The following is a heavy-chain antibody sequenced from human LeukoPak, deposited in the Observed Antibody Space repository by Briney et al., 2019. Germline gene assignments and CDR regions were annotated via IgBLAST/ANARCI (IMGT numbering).Heavy chain of an antibody. Sequence: GESLKISCKASGYTFTHQWIGWVSQKSGSGLEWMGIIYHRDSDTRYSPSFQGHVSISADTSINTAYLEWSRLEASDTAIYYCARHSDVIGAIWGQGTLVTVSS. CDR3: ARHSDVIGAI. J-gene: IGHJ4*02. CDR2: IYHRDSDT. CDR1: GYTFTHQW. D-gene: IGHD3-10*01. V-gene: IGHV5-51*01.